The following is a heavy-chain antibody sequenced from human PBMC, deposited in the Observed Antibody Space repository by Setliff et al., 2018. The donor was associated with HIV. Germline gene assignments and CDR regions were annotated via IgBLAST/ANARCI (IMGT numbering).Heavy chain of an antibody. J-gene: IGHJ4*02. CDR1: GAYISSYY. Sequence: PSETLSLTCTVSGAYISSYYWSWIRQPPGKGLEWIGDIYYSGNTHFNPSLKGRVTISLDTSKNQVFLKLTSVTAADTAVYYCARGRGSYWGQGTLVTVSS. D-gene: IGHD1-26*01. CDR3: ARGRGSY. CDR2: IYYSGNT. V-gene: IGHV4-59*01.